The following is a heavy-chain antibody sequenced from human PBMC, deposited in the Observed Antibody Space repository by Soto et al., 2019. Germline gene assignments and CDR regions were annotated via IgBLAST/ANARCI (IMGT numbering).Heavy chain of an antibody. V-gene: IGHV4-4*07. CDR2: IHSTRSP. Sequence: SETLSLTCTVSGGSVIKYYWNWIRQPAGKGLEWIGRIHSTRSPDYNPSLKSRVTLSVDTSKNQFSLKLSLTSVTAADTAVYYCARSPAYGDYANLDTWGQGTLVTVSS. D-gene: IGHD4-17*01. CDR1: GGSVIKYY. J-gene: IGHJ5*02. CDR3: ARSPAYGDYANLDT.